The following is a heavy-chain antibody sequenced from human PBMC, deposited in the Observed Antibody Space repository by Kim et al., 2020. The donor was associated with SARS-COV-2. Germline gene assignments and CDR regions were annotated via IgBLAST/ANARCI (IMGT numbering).Heavy chain of an antibody. CDR3: ARDVWIQLWLDAFDI. V-gene: IGHV3-7*03. J-gene: IGHJ3*02. CDR2: IKQDGSEK. D-gene: IGHD5-18*01. Sequence: GGSLRLSCAASGFTFSSYWMSWVRQAPGKGLEWVANIKQDGSEKYYVDSVKGRFTISRDNAKNSLYLQMNSLRAEDTAVYYCARDVWIQLWLDAFDIWGQGTMVTVSS. CDR1: GFTFSSYW.